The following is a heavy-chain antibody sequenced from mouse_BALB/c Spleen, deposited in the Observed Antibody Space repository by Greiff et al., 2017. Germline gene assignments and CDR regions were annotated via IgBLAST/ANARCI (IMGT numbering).Heavy chain of an antibody. V-gene: IGHV5-17*02. CDR3: ARGYDYDDYYAMDY. Sequence: EVQVVESGGGLVQPGGSRKLSCAASGFTFSSFGMHWVRQAPEKGLEWVAYISSGSSTIYYADTVKGRFTISRDNPKNTLFLQMTSLRSEDTAMYYCARGYDYDDYYAMDYWGQGTSVTVSS. CDR1: GFTFSSFG. CDR2: ISSGSSTI. J-gene: IGHJ4*01. D-gene: IGHD2-4*01.